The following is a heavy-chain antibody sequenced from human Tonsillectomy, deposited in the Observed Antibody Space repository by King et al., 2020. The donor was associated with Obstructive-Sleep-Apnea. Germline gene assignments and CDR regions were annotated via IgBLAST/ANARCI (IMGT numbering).Heavy chain of an antibody. CDR2: INPSGGST. CDR3: ARGRSSWHSGAAFDI. Sequence: VQLVESGAEVKKPGASVKVSCKASGYTFTSYYMHWVRQAPGQGLEWMGIINPSGGSTSYAQKFQGRVTMTRDTSTSTVYMELSSLRSEDTAVYYCARGRSSWHSGAAFDIWGQGTMVTVSS. D-gene: IGHD6-13*01. CDR1: GYTFTSYY. J-gene: IGHJ3*02. V-gene: IGHV1-46*01.